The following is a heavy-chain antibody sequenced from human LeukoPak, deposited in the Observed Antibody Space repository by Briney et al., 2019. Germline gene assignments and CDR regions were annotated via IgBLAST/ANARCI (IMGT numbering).Heavy chain of an antibody. CDR2: VNPSGGST. D-gene: IGHD1-26*01. CDR1: GYTFTSYY. Sequence: ASLKVSCKASGYTFTSYYLHWVRQAPGQGLEWMGMVNPSGGSTSYAQKFQGRVTMTRDTSTTTVYMELSSLRSDDTAVFYCARRRKHYYQIDYWGQGTLVTVSS. V-gene: IGHV1-46*01. J-gene: IGHJ4*02. CDR3: ARRRKHYYQIDY.